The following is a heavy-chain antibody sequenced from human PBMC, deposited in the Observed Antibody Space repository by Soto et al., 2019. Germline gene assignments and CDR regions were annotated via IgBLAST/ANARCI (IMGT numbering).Heavy chain of an antibody. CDR1: GGSISSGDYY. CDR2: IYYSGST. CDR3: ARDRCSGGSCYFSYYYGMDV. Sequence: SETLSLTCTVSGGSISSGDYYWSWIRQPPGKGLEWIGYIYYSGSTYYNPSLKSRVTISVDTSKNQFSLKLSSVTAADTAVYYCARDRCSGGSCYFSYYYGMDVWGQGITVTVSS. D-gene: IGHD2-15*01. V-gene: IGHV4-30-4*01. J-gene: IGHJ6*02.